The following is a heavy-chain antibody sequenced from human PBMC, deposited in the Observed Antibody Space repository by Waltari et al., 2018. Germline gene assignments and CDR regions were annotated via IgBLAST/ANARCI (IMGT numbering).Heavy chain of an antibody. V-gene: IGHV1-69*01. CDR2: SINGYGST. D-gene: IGHD1-1*01. CDR1: GGSFLSYA. J-gene: IGHJ3*01. CDR3: ARDGNKGDPQVGADGCDL. Sequence: QLQLVQSGAEVKEPGSSVRVSCKASGGSFLSYAIAWVRQALGQGLEWMGVSINGYGSTNYAQRFQGRCTLTADESTSTVYMELTSLRPEATAVDYCARDGNKGDPQVGADGCDLWVEGTVSGVSS.